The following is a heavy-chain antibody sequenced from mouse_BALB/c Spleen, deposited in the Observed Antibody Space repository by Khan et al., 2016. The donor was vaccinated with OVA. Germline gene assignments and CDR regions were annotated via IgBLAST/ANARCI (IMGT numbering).Heavy chain of an antibody. Sequence: VQLQQPGPELVKPGASVKISCKASGYTFTDYNMDWVKQSHGKSLEWVGYIYPNSGGSGYNQKFKTKATLTVDKSSSTAYMELRSLTSEDSAGYYCARSGYGSFAYWGQGTLVTVSA. V-gene: IGHV1S29*02. CDR1: GYTFTDYN. D-gene: IGHD1-2*01. CDR3: ARSGYGSFAY. J-gene: IGHJ3*01. CDR2: IYPNSGGS.